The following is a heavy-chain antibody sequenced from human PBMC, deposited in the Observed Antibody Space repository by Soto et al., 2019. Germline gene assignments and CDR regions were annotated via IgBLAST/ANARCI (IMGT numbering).Heavy chain of an antibody. CDR2: LRAHNGET. D-gene: IGHD6-19*01. CDR1: AYTSTLYG. V-gene: IGHV1-18*01. Sequence: QVHLVQSGAEVKRPGASVKVSCKASAYTSTLYGITWVRQAPVQGLEWMGWLRAHNGETTFARTFQDRVTMPTGPSSSTVFMDLRTLTSDDTAVYYCATALGTSGWFDYWGQGTLVTVPS. J-gene: IGHJ4*02. CDR3: ATALGTSGWFDY.